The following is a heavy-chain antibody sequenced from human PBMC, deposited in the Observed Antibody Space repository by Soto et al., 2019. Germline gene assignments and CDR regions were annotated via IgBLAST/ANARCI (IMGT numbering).Heavy chain of an antibody. D-gene: IGHD2-2*01. J-gene: IGHJ5*02. CDR1: GFSFSTYA. V-gene: IGHV3-23*01. CDR3: AKHSEYQLLSWLDP. Sequence: EVQLLEYGGGLVQPGGSLRLSCAASGFSFSTYAMSWVRQAPGKGLEWVSGISAGGGNTYYADSVRGRFTISRDNSKNTVDLQISSLRAEDTALYYCAKHSEYQLLSWLDPWGLGTLVTVSS. CDR2: ISAGGGNT.